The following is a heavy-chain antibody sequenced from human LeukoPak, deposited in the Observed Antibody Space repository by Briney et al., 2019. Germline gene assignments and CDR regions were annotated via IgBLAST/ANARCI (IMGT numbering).Heavy chain of an antibody. V-gene: IGHV4-30-2*01. D-gene: IGHD2-2*01. CDR3: ARSGPKYCSSTSCPNDI. CDR1: GGSISSGGYY. J-gene: IGHJ3*02. Sequence: PSETLSLTCTVSGGSISSGGYYWSWIRQPPGKGLEWIGYIYHSGSTYYNPSLKSRVTISVDRSKNQFSLKLSSVTAADTAVYYCARSGPKYCSSTSCPNDIWGQGTMVTVSS. CDR2: IYHSGST.